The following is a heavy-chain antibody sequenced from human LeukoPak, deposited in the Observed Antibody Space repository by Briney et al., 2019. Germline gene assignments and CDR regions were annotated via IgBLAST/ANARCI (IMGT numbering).Heavy chain of an antibody. Sequence: PGGSLRLSCAASGFTFSDYYMSWIRRAPGKGLEWVSYISSSSSYTNYADSVKGRFTISRDNAKNSLYLQMNSLRAEDTAVYYCAASAAGTQKLDYWGQGTLVTVSS. CDR1: GFTFSDYY. V-gene: IGHV3-11*03. CDR2: ISSSSSYT. D-gene: IGHD6-13*01. J-gene: IGHJ4*02. CDR3: AASAAGTQKLDY.